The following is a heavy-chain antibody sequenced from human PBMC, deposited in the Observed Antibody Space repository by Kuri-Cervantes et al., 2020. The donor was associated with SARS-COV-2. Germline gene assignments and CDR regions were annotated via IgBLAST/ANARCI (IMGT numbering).Heavy chain of an antibody. V-gene: IGHV1-3*02. J-gene: IGHJ3*01. CDR3: ARDSGDWNPDGLDL. Sequence: ASVKVSCKASRYTFTSYAMHWVRQAPGQRLEWMGWSNAGNGNTKYSQEFQGRVTITRDTSASTAYMELSSLSFEDTAIYYCARDSGDWNPDGLDLWGQGTLVTVSS. CDR1: RYTFTSYA. D-gene: IGHD1-1*01. CDR2: SNAGNGNT.